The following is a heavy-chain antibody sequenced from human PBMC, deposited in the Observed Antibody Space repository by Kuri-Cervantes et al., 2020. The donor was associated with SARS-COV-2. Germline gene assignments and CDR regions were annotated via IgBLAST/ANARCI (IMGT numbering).Heavy chain of an antibody. D-gene: IGHD3-22*01. Sequence: GESLKISCTASGFTFGDYAMSWVRQAPGKGLEWVGFIRSKAYGGTTEYAASVKGRFTISRDNSKNTLYLQMNSLRAEDTAVYYCAKAEEYYYDPDYWGQGTLVTVSS. CDR2: IRSKAYGGTT. CDR1: GFTFGDYA. V-gene: IGHV3-49*04. J-gene: IGHJ4*02. CDR3: AKAEEYYYDPDY.